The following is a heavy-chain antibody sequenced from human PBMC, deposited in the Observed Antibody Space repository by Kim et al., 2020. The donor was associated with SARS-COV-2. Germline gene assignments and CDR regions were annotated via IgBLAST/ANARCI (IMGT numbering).Heavy chain of an antibody. CDR1: GFTFTGYA. V-gene: IGHV3-23*01. D-gene: IGHD2-21*01. Sequence: GGSLRLSCTTSGFTFTGYAMSWVRQAPGMGLEWVSSIDGSDGTTYYVDSVKGRFTISRDNSKNTLYLQMSTLRADDTAVYYCMKGGWGSIWDHWGQGTLVTVSS. CDR2: IDGSDGTT. J-gene: IGHJ4*02. CDR3: MKGGWGSIWDH.